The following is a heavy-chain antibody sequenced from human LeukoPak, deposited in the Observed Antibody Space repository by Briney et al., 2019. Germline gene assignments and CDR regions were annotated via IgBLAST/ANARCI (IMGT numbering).Heavy chain of an antibody. CDR2: INPNSGGT. J-gene: IGHJ4*02. Sequence: ASVKVSCKASGYTFTGYYMHWVRQAPGQGLEGMGWINPNSGGTNYAQKFQGRVTMTRDTSISTAYMELSRLRSDDTAVYYCARGIVVVPAAMWYWGQGTLVTVSS. V-gene: IGHV1-2*02. CDR3: ARGIVVVPAAMWY. D-gene: IGHD2-2*01. CDR1: GYTFTGYY.